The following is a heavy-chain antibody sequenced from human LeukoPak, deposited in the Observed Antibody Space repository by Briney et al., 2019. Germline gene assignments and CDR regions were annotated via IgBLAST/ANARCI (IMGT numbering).Heavy chain of an antibody. CDR2: IWYDGSQK. D-gene: IGHD6-19*01. CDR3: AKDRITXXXTSGY. Sequence: RLSCAASGFTFRXYGMHWVRQAXGKGLXWVAVIWYDGSQKYYPDSVKARFTISRDNSKNTLYLQMNSLRAEDTAVYYCAKDRITXXXTSGYWGQGTLVTXSS. V-gene: IGHV3-33*06. CDR1: GFTFRXYG. J-gene: IGHJ4*02.